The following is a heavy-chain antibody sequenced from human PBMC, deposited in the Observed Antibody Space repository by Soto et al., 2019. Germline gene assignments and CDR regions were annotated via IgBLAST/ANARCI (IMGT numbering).Heavy chain of an antibody. D-gene: IGHD5-18*01. J-gene: IGHJ6*02. CDR2: IIPIFSTA. CDR3: ARDPGDTAMVYYYYYGMDV. CDR1: GGTFSSYA. V-gene: IGHV1-69*06. Sequence: GASVKVSCKASGGTFSSYAISWVRQAPGQGLEWMGGIIPIFSTANYAQKFQGRVTITADKSTSTAYMELSSLRSEDTAVYYCARDPGDTAMVYYYYYGMDVWGQGTTVTVSS.